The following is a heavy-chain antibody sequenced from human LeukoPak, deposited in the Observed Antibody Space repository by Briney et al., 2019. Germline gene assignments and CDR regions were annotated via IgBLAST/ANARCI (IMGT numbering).Heavy chain of an antibody. CDR2: ISYDGSNK. CDR3: AKGASYGGNSAYDY. J-gene: IGHJ4*02. D-gene: IGHD4-23*01. V-gene: IGHV3-30*18. Sequence: GGSLRLSCAASGFTLSSYGMHWVRQAPGKGLEWVAVISYDGSNKYYADSVKGRFTISRDNSKNTLYLQMNSLRAEDTAVYYRAKGASYGGNSAYDYWGQGTLVTVSS. CDR1: GFTLSSYG.